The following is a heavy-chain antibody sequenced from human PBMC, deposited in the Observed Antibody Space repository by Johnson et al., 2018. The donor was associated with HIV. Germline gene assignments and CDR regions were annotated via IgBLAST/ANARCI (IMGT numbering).Heavy chain of an antibody. Sequence: VQLVESGGGVVQPGRSLRLSCAASGFTFSSYAMHWVRPAPGKGLEWVSGISWNSGSIGYADSVKGRFTISRDNAKRSLSLQMNSLRAEDTAFYYCAIVVEAARVPLHDAFDIWGQGTVVTVSS. V-gene: IGHV3-9*01. CDR1: GFTFSSYA. D-gene: IGHD6-6*01. J-gene: IGHJ3*02. CDR2: ISWNSGSI. CDR3: AIVVEAARVPLHDAFDI.